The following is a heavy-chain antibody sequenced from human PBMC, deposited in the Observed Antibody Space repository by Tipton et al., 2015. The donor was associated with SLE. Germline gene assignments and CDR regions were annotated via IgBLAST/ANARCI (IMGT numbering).Heavy chain of an antibody. CDR3: AREFLNPVTTVHYYFDL. D-gene: IGHD4-11*01. J-gene: IGHJ2*01. Sequence: TLSLTCTVSGGSISSYYWSWIRQPAGGGVEWIGGIYTNENTNYNPSLKSRVTISVETSKNHFSLKLISVTAADTAVYYCAREFLNPVTTVHYYFDLWGRGTLVTVSS. CDR1: GGSISSYY. V-gene: IGHV4-4*07. CDR2: IYTNENT.